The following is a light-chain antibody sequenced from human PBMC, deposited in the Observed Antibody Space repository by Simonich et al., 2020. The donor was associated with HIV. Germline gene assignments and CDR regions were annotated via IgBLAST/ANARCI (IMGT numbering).Light chain of an antibody. CDR2: DAS. Sequence: EIVLTQSPGTLSLSPGEVATLSCRASQSVSSNYLAWYQQTPGLAPRLLIYDASSRATGIPDRFSGFGSGTDFTLTISRLEPEDFAVYYCQQYGSSPYTFGQGTKLEIK. J-gene: IGKJ2*01. CDR3: QQYGSSPYT. CDR1: QSVSSNY. V-gene: IGKV3D-20*01.